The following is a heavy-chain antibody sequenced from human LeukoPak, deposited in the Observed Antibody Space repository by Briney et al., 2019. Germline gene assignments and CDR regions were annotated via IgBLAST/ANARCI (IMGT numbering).Heavy chain of an antibody. CDR3: ARGCSGGSCYSSNWFDP. V-gene: IGHV1-18*01. CDR2: ISAYNGNT. Sequence: GASVKVSCKASGYTFTSYGISWVRQAPEQGLEWMGWISAYNGNTNYAQKLQGRVTMTTDTSTSTAYMELRSLRSDDTAVYYCARGCSGGSCYSSNWFDPWGQGTLLTVSS. D-gene: IGHD2-15*01. J-gene: IGHJ5*02. CDR1: GYTFTSYG.